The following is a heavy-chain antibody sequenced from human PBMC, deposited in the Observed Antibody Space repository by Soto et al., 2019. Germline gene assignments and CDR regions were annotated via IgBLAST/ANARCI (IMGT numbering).Heavy chain of an antibody. CDR1: GFTFNNYW. V-gene: IGHV3-74*01. J-gene: IGHJ6*02. CDR2: INNDGGHI. CDR3: ARGYCSSTSCNYYYAMDV. Sequence: EVQLVESGGSLVQPGGSLRLSCAASGFTFNNYWMYWVRQAPGKRLVWVSRINNDGGHIRYADAVKGRFTISRDNAKNTLYLQMNRLRAEDTAVYYCARGYCSSTSCNYYYAMDVWGQGATVTVSS. D-gene: IGHD2-2*01.